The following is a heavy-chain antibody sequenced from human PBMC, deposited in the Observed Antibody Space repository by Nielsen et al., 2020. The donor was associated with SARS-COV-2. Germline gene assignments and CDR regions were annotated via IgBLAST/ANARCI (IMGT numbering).Heavy chain of an antibody. CDR1: GFTFTNYG. V-gene: IGHV3-23*01. CDR3: AKDGHSSGWYGAPDY. J-gene: IGHJ4*02. CDR2: ISASGGST. Sequence: GESLKISCAASGFTFTNYGMTWVRQDPGKGLEWVSTISASGGSTFYTDSVKGRFTISRDSFKNTLYLQMNSLRAEDTALYYCAKDGHSSGWYGAPDYWGQGTLVTVSS. D-gene: IGHD6-19*01.